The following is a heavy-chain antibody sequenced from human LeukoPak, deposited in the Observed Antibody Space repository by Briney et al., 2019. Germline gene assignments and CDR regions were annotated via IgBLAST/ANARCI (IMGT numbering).Heavy chain of an antibody. V-gene: IGHV1-2*02. J-gene: IGHJ4*02. CDR3: ARDCSSTSCYSSDR. D-gene: IGHD2-2*01. Sequence: ASVKVSCKASGYTFTGYYMHWVRQAPGQGLEWMGWINPNSGGTNYAQKFQGRVTMTRDTSISTAYMELSRLRSDDTAVYYCARDCSSTSCYSSDRWGQGTLVTVSS. CDR1: GYTFTGYY. CDR2: INPNSGGT.